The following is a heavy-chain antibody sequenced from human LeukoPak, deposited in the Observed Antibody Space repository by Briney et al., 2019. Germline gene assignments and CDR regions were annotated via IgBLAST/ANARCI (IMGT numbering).Heavy chain of an antibody. CDR2: INHSGST. J-gene: IGHJ4*02. CDR1: GGSFSGYY. D-gene: IGHD6-19*01. V-gene: IGHV4-34*01. CDR3: VRRGRYSSGWFDY. Sequence: TSETLSLTCAVYGGSFSGYYWSWIRQPPGKGLEWIGEINHSGSTNYNPSLKSRVTISVDTSKNQFSLKLSSVTAADTAVYYCVRRGRYSSGWFDYWGQGTLVTVSS.